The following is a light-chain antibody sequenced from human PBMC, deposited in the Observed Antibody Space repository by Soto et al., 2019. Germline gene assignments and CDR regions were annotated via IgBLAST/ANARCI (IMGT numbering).Light chain of an antibody. V-gene: IGKV1-39*01. CDR2: AAS. Sequence: DIQMTQSPSSLSASVRDRVTITCRASRSINIYLNWYQQKPGKAPKLLIYAASNLQSGVPSRFSGDGVGTHFTLTISSXXXXXXXTYHCQQSHSSPYTFGQGTRLEIK. CDR3: QQSHSSPYT. CDR1: RSINIY. J-gene: IGKJ5*01.